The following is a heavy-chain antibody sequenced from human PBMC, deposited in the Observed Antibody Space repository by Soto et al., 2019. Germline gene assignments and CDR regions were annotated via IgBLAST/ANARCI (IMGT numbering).Heavy chain of an antibody. J-gene: IGHJ6*02. D-gene: IGHD3-3*02. Sequence: SETLSLTCAVSGGSVSTGSNFWGWIRQPPEKGLEFIGYIYRGGSSNLNPSLKSRVALSIETSNNQFSLTLRSVTAADTAVYYCMRAHESGHFYGMSVWGPGTTVTVSS. V-gene: IGHV4-61*01. CDR3: MRAHESGHFYGMSV. CDR1: GGSVSTGSNF. CDR2: IYRGGSS.